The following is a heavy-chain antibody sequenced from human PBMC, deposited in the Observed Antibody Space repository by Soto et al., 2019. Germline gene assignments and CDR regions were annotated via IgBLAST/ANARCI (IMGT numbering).Heavy chain of an antibody. CDR2: MNPNSGNT. CDR1: GYTFTSYD. V-gene: IGHV1-8*01. J-gene: IGHJ4*02. CDR3: ARGAYSGYGPDPEIDY. Sequence: QVQLVQSGAEVKKPGASVKVSCKASGYTFTSYDINWVRQATGQGLEWMGWMNPNSGNTGYAQKFQGRVTMTRNTSISTAYMELSSLRSEDTAVYYCARGAYSGYGPDPEIDYWGQGTLVTVSS. D-gene: IGHD5-12*01.